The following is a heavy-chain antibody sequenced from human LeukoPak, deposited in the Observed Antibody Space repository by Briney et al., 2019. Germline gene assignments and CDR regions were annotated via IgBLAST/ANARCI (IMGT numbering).Heavy chain of an antibody. V-gene: IGHV4-31*03. CDR2: IYYSGST. CDR1: GGSISSGGYY. CDR3: AAEVGDYVDY. Sequence: PSETLSLTCTVSGGSISSGGYYWSWIRQHPGKGLEWIGSIYYSGSTNYNPSLQGRVTISLDTSRNQFSLKLSSVTAADTAVYYCAAEVGDYVDYWGQGTLVTVSS. J-gene: IGHJ4*02. D-gene: IGHD1-26*01.